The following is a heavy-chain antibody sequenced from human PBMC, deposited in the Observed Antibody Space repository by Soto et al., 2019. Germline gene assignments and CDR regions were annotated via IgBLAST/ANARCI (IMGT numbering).Heavy chain of an antibody. CDR2: IDPGSGKA. CDR1: GYTLTNYA. Sequence: QVQLVQSGAEVKKPGASVRVSCKPSGYTLTNYAIQWVRQAAEQRLEWLGWIDPGSGKATYSQKVQGRITISRDNSASTFYMDLNSLTSEDTAVYFCTRDLNGGNPFDYWGQGALVTVSS. D-gene: IGHD2-8*01. CDR3: TRDLNGGNPFDY. V-gene: IGHV1-3*01. J-gene: IGHJ4*02.